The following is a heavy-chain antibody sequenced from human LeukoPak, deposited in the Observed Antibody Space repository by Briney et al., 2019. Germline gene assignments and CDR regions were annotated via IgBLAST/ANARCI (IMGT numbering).Heavy chain of an antibody. CDR3: ARDGAVGRPIDP. D-gene: IGHD3-10*01. J-gene: IGHJ5*02. CDR1: GFTFRTYG. Sequence: GGSLRLSCVASGFTFRTYGVYWVRQAPGKGLEWVAVIWYDGSKKYYGESVKGRFTISRDDSKNTLYLQMNSLSAEDTAVYFCARDGAVGRPIDPWGQGTLVTVSS. CDR2: IWYDGSKK. V-gene: IGHV3-33*01.